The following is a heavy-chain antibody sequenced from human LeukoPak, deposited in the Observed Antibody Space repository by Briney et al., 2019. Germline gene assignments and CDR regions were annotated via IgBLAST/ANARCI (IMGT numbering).Heavy chain of an antibody. CDR2: IYYTGST. Sequence: PSETLPLTCAVSGGSISGGKDFWGWIRQSPGKGLEWIGSIYYTGSTYYNPSLKSRVTISVDTSKSEFSLMVHSVTAADTAMYYCARRGITYSTSFFDSWGQGTLVTVAS. D-gene: IGHD6-13*01. CDR1: GGSISGGKDF. V-gene: IGHV4-39*01. CDR3: ARRGITYSTSFFDS. J-gene: IGHJ4*02.